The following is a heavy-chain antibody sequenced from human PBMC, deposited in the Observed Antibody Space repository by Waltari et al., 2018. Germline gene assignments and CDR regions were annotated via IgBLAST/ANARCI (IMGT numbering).Heavy chain of an antibody. J-gene: IGHJ4*02. Sequence: QVQLVQSGAEVKKPGASVKVSCKASGYTFTGYYMHWVRQAPGQGLEWMGRINPNSGGTNYAQKFQGRVTMTRDTSISTAYMELSRLRSDDTAVYYCARSPEEWLRLDYFDYWGQGTLVTVSS. CDR3: ARSPEEWLRLDYFDY. CDR2: INPNSGGT. V-gene: IGHV1-2*06. CDR1: GYTFTGYY. D-gene: IGHD5-12*01.